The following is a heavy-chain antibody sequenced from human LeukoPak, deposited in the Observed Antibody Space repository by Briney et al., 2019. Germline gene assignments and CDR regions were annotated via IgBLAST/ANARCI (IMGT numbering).Heavy chain of an antibody. D-gene: IGHD3-3*01. Sequence: ASVKVSCKASGGTFSSYAISWVRQAPGQGLEWMGGIIPIFGTANYAQKFQGRVTIATDESTSTAYMELSSLRSEDTAVYYCARGPHYDFWSGYSTTYYMDVWGKGTTVTVSS. V-gene: IGHV1-69*05. CDR3: ARGPHYDFWSGYSTTYYMDV. CDR2: IIPIFGTA. CDR1: GGTFSSYA. J-gene: IGHJ6*03.